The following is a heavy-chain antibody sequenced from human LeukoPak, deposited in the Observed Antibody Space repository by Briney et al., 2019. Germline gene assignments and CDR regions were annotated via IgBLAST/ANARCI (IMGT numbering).Heavy chain of an antibody. CDR2: IYHSGST. CDR1: GGSISSGGYS. CDR3: ARLDTVTRYYFDY. J-gene: IGHJ4*02. Sequence: SETLSLTCAVSGGSISSGGYSWSWIRQPPGTGLEWIGYIYHSGSTYYNPSLKSRVTISVDRSKNQFSLKLSSVTAADTAVYYCARLDTVTRYYFDYWGQGTLVTVSS. D-gene: IGHD4-17*01. V-gene: IGHV4-30-2*01.